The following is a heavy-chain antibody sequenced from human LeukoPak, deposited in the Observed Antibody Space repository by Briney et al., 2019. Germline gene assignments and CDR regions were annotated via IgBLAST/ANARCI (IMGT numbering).Heavy chain of an antibody. V-gene: IGHV4-59*12. CDR2: IYYSGST. D-gene: IGHD1-1*01. Sequence: SPSETLSLTCTVSGGSISSYYWSWIRQPPGKGLEWIGYIYYSGSTNYNPSLKSRVTISVDTSKNQFSLKLSSVTAADTAVYYCARDTTGNHAFDIWGQGTMVTVSS. J-gene: IGHJ3*02. CDR3: ARDTTGNHAFDI. CDR1: GGSISSYY.